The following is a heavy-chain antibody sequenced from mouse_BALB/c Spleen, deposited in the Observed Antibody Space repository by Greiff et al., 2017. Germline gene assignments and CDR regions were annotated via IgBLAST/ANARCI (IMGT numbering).Heavy chain of an antibody. J-gene: IGHJ4*01. Sequence: EVQVVESGGGLVQPGGSRKLSCAASGFTFSSFGMHWVRQAPEKGLEWVAYISSGSSTIYYADTVKGRFTISRDNPKNTLFLQMTSLRSEDTAMYYCARYGNYDHYAMDYWGQGTSVTVSS. D-gene: IGHD2-1*01. V-gene: IGHV5-17*02. CDR2: ISSGSSTI. CDR3: ARYGNYDHYAMDY. CDR1: GFTFSSFG.